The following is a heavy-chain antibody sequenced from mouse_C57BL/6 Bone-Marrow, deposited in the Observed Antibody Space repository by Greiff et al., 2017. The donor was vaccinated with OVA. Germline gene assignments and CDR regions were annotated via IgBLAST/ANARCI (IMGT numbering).Heavy chain of an antibody. V-gene: IGHV1-26*01. CDR3: ERWPWYFDV. J-gene: IGHJ1*03. Sequence: EVQLQQSGPELVKPGASVKISCKASGYTFTDYYMNWVKQSHGKSLEWIGDINPNNGGTSYNQKFKGKATLTVDKSSSTAYMELRSLTSEDSAVYYCERWPWYFDVWGTGTTVTVSS. CDR2: INPNNGGT. CDR1: GYTFTDYY.